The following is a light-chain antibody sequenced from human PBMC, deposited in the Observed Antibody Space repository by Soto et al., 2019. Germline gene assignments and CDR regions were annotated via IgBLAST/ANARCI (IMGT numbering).Light chain of an antibody. J-gene: IGKJ4*01. CDR1: QGINNY. CDR3: QQYSAYHRT. CDR2: AAS. Sequence: DIQMTQSPSSLSASVGDKVTITCRASQGINNYLAWFQQKPGKAPKSLISAASRLQSGVPSSFSGSRSGTEFTLTITNLQHEDFEPYYCQQYSAYHRTFGGGTKVDIK. V-gene: IGKV1-16*01.